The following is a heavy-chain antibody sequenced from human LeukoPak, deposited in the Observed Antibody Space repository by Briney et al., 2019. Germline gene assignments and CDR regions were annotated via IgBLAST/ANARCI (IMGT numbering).Heavy chain of an antibody. CDR2: IYPDDSDT. V-gene: IGHV5-51*01. D-gene: IGHD3-10*01. Sequence: GESLKISCKGSGYSFTNYWIGWVRQMPGKGLEWMGIIYPDDSDTRYSPSFQGQVTISADKSNSTAYLQWSSLKASDTAMNYCARHQRSGNYATPFDYWGQGTLVTVSS. CDR3: ARHQRSGNYATPFDY. J-gene: IGHJ4*02. CDR1: GYSFTNYW.